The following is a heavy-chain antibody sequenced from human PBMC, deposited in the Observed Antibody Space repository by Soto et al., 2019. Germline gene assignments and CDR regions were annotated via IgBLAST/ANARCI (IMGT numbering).Heavy chain of an antibody. V-gene: IGHV4-31*03. Sequence: SQTLSLPCTLSRDSLSRSGYFWSWIRQHPGKGLEWIGFIYYIGSTYYNPSLKSRVTISVDTSKNQFSLKLSSVTAADTAVYYFAIEGAAVYYYYGMDVGGKETSATV. CDR2: IYYIGST. CDR1: RDSLSRSGYF. D-gene: IGHD6-13*01. CDR3: AIEGAAVYYYYGMDV. J-gene: IGHJ6*04.